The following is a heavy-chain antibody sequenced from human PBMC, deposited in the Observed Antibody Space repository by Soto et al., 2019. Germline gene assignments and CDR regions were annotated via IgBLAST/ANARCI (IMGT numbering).Heavy chain of an antibody. CDR3: ARDPFTVTTSRNWFDP. CDR1: GYTFTSYA. D-gene: IGHD4-17*01. V-gene: IGHV1-3*01. Sequence: ASVKVSCKASGYTFTSYAMHWVRQAPGQRLEWMGWINAGNGNTKYSQKFQGRVTITRDTSASTAYMELSSLRSEDTAVYYCARDPFTVTTSRNWFDPWGQGTLVTVSA. CDR2: INAGNGNT. J-gene: IGHJ5*02.